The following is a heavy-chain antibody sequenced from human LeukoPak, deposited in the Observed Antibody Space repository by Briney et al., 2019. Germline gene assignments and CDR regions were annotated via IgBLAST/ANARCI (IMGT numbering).Heavy chain of an antibody. CDR2: ISGSGGST. D-gene: IGHD3-22*01. V-gene: IGHV3-23*01. J-gene: IGHJ2*01. CDR3: AKGMFGYLGGLYWDFDL. Sequence: PGGSLRLSCAASGFTFSSYAMSWVRQAAGKGLEWVSGISGSGGSTHYADSVKGRFTISRDDSKNTLYLQMDSLRAEDTAVYYCAKGMFGYLGGLYWDFDLWGRGTLVTVSS. CDR1: GFTFSSYA.